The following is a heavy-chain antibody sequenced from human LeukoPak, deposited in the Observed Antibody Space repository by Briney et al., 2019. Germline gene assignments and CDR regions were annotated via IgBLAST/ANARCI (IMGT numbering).Heavy chain of an antibody. Sequence: VGSLRLSCSASGFTFSTYAMHWVRQAPGKGLEYVSAISSNGGRTYYADSVKGRFTISRDNSKNTLYLQMNSLRAEDTAVYYCVKDILTGYGTLDYWGQGTLVTVSS. J-gene: IGHJ4*02. CDR1: GFTFSTYA. CDR2: ISSNGGRT. V-gene: IGHV3-64D*09. CDR3: VKDILTGYGTLDY. D-gene: IGHD3-9*01.